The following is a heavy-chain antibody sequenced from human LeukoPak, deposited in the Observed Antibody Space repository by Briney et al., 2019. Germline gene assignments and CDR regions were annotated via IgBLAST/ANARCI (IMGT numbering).Heavy chain of an antibody. CDR2: ISSSSSTI. Sequence: GGSLRLSCAASRFTFSSYNMNWVRQAPGKGLEWVSYISSSSSTIYYADSVKGRFTISRDTAKNSLYLQMNSLRAEDTAVYYCAELGITMIGGVWGKGTTVTISS. D-gene: IGHD3-10*02. CDR1: RFTFSSYN. CDR3: AELGITMIGGV. V-gene: IGHV3-48*04. J-gene: IGHJ6*04.